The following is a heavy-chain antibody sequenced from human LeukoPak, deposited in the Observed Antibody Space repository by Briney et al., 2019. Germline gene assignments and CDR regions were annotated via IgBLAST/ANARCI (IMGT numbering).Heavy chain of an antibody. J-gene: IGHJ4*02. CDR1: GDSITIRSHY. V-gene: IGHV4-39*01. Sequence: PSETLSLTCAVSGDSITIRSHYWAWSRQSPENGLEWIATIYFSGITYYNHFLKSRVTISVDTSKNQFSLKVSSVTAADTAVYYCARHQAGSIMARPIDYWGQGTLVTVSS. CDR2: IYFSGIT. CDR3: ARHQAGSIMARPIDY. D-gene: IGHD3-16*01.